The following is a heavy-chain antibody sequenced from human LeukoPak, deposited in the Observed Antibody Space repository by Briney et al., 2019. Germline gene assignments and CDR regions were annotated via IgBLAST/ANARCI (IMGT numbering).Heavy chain of an antibody. CDR2: INPSGGST. CDR1: GYTFTSYY. CDR3: ARSSGIAAIMGY. Sequence: ASVTVSCKASGYTFTSYYMHWVRQAPGQGLEWMGIINPSGGSTSYAQKFQGRVTMTRDTSTSTVYMELSSLRSEDTAVYYCARSSGIAAIMGYWGQGTLVTVSS. D-gene: IGHD6-13*01. V-gene: IGHV1-46*01. J-gene: IGHJ4*02.